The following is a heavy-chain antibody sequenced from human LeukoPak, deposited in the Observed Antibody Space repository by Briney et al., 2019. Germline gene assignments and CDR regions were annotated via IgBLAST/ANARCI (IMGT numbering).Heavy chain of an antibody. V-gene: IGHV3-23*01. D-gene: IGHD3-16*01. CDR3: VTKLYVGHTHAFDI. CDR1: GFTFSNYP. J-gene: IGHJ3*02. Sequence: GGSLRLSCTASGFTFSNYPINFVRQAPGKGLDWVSAISGSGATIYYADAVRGRFTISRDNSKNTVYLQMNSLRAEVTALYYCVTKLYVGHTHAFDIWGQGTMVTVSP. CDR2: ISGSGATI.